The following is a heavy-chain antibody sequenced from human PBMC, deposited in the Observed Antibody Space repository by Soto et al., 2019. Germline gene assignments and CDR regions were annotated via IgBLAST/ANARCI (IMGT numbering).Heavy chain of an antibody. V-gene: IGHV1-8*01. Sequence: ASVKGSCRASGYTFTSYDINWVRQATGQGLEWMGWMNPNSGNTGYAQKFQGRVTMTRNTSISTAYMELISLRSEDTDVYYRERTVRNWFDPWGQGALVTVSS. CDR1: GYTFTSYD. CDR2: MNPNSGNT. J-gene: IGHJ5*02. CDR3: ERTVRNWFDP.